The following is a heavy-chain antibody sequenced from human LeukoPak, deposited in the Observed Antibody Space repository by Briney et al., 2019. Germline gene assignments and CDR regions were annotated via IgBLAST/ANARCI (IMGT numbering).Heavy chain of an antibody. J-gene: IGHJ4*02. CDR2: IRYDGSNK. V-gene: IGHV3-30*02. CDR1: GFTFTIYG. CDR3: AKDLGIVVVPVPGYDY. D-gene: IGHD2-2*03. Sequence: PGGSLRLSCAASGFTFTIYGMHWVRQAPGKGLEWVAFIRYDGSNKYYADSVKGRFTISRDNSKNTLYLQMNSLRAEDTAVYYCAKDLGIVVVPVPGYDYWGQGTLVTVSS.